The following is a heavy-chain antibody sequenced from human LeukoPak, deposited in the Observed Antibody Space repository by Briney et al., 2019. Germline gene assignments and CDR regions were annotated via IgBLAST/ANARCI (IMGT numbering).Heavy chain of an antibody. CDR1: GYTLTELS. CDR3: ARHGPVILQDYGDSQPYGMDV. J-gene: IGHJ6*02. D-gene: IGHD4-17*01. CDR2: FDPEDGET. V-gene: IGHV1-24*01. Sequence: ASVKVSCKVSGYTLTELSMHWVRQAPGKGLEWMGGFDPEDGETIYAQKFQGRVTMTEDTSTDTAYMELSSLRSEDTAVYYCARHGPVILQDYGDSQPYGMDVWGQGTTVTVSS.